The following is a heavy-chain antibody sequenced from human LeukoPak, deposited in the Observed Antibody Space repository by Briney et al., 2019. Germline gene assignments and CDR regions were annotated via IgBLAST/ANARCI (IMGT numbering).Heavy chain of an antibody. J-gene: IGHJ4*02. V-gene: IGHV3-7*04. CDR3: VRGGGSFDS. Sequence: GGSLRLSCAASGFTFHGFWMSWVREAPTKGQEWVANIKYDGSDKRYEDSVKGRFTVARDNADNSLYLQMNSLRAEDTAVYYCVRGGGSFDSWGQGTLVTVSS. CDR1: GFTFHGFW. D-gene: IGHD3-16*01. CDR2: IKYDGSDK.